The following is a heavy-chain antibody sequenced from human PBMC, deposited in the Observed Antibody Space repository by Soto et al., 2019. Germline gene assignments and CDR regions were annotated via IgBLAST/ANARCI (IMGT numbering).Heavy chain of an antibody. CDR1: GYTFTSYA. CDR2: ISTNTGNP. J-gene: IGHJ6*02. D-gene: IGHD5-12*01. V-gene: IGHV7-4-1*01. CDR3: ARDVIVATTERGYYYYGMDV. Sequence: ASVKVSCKASGYTFTSYAMNWVRQAPGQGLEWMGWISTNTGNPTYAQGFTGRFVFSLDTSVSTAYLQICSLKAEDTAVYYCARDVIVATTERGYYYYGMDVWGQGTTVTVSS.